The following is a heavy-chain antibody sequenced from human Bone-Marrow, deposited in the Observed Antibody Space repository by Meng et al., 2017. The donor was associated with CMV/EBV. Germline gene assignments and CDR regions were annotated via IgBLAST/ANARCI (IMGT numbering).Heavy chain of an antibody. CDR2: IYYSGGT. CDR3: AGSLRAFDI. J-gene: IGHJ3*02. V-gene: IGHV4-59*01. Sequence: SEPRSLTCTVSGGSISSYYWSWIRQPPGKGLEWIGYIYYSGGTNYHPSLKSRVTISVDTSKNQFSLKLSSVTAADTAVYYCAGSLRAFDIWGQGTMVTVSS. D-gene: IGHD4/OR15-4a*01. CDR1: GGSISSYY.